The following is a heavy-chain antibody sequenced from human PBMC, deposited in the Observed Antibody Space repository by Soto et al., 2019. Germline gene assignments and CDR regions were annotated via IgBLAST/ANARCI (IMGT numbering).Heavy chain of an antibody. Sequence: QVQLQESGPGLVKPSETLSLTCTVSGGSIGTYYWSWIRQPPGKGLEWIGYIYHTGSTNYNPSLKSRVNISVDTSKKQSSLRLRSGTAADTAGYYCSRTQLGSFDIWGQGTMVTVSS. J-gene: IGHJ3*02. D-gene: IGHD3-16*01. CDR3: SRTQLGSFDI. CDR2: IYHTGST. CDR1: GGSIGTYY. V-gene: IGHV4-59*01.